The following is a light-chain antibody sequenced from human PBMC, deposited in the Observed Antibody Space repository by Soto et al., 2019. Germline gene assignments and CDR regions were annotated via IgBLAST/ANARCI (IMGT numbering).Light chain of an antibody. CDR3: SSYTSSSTLV. CDR1: SSDVGGHNY. V-gene: IGLV2-14*01. CDR2: EVS. J-gene: IGLJ2*01. Sequence: QSALTQPASVSGARGQSITISCTGTSSDVGGHNYVSWYQQHPGKAPKLMIYEVSNRPSGISNRFSGSKSGNTASLTISGLQAEDEADYYCSSYTSSSTLVFGGGTKVTVL.